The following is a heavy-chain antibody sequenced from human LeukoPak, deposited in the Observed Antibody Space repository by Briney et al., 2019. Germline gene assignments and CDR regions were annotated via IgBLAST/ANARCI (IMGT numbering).Heavy chain of an antibody. D-gene: IGHD6-13*01. CDR1: GGYISSSNW. V-gene: IGHV4-4*02. CDR3: ARDQQGVFDY. Sequence: SGTLSLTCAVSGGYISSSNWWSWVRQPPGKGLEWIGSIYYSGSTYYNPSLKSRVTISVDTSKNQFSLKLSSVTAADTAVYYCARDQQGVFDYWGQGTLVTVSS. CDR2: IYYSGST. J-gene: IGHJ4*02.